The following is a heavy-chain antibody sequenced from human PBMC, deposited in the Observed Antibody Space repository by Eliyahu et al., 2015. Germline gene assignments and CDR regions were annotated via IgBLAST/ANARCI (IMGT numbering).Heavy chain of an antibody. CDR3: AIFHPSGCRGGTCFGWFDP. V-gene: IGHV1-69*01. D-gene: IGHD2-15*01. Sequence: QVQLVQSGAEVKKPGSSVKVSXKASGGTFPSYAISWVRQAPGQGLEWMGGINPILGSPNSAQKFQGRVTITADASTSTSYMELSSLKSDDTAVYYCAIFHPSGCRGGTCFGWFDPWGQGTLVTVSS. J-gene: IGHJ5*02. CDR1: GGTFPSYA. CDR2: INPILGSP.